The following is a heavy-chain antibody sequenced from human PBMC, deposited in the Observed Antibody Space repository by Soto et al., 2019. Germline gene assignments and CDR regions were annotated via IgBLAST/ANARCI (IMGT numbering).Heavy chain of an antibody. J-gene: IGHJ6*02. CDR3: AKDVGSWKPYYYYAMDV. D-gene: IGHD3-10*01. CDR1: AFIFSRYG. V-gene: IGHV3-30*18. CDR2: ISYDGSNK. Sequence: QGQLVASGGGVVQPGTSLRLSCEASAFIFSRYGMHWVRQAPGKGPEWVAVISYDGSNKYYAESVKGRFIISGDKSENNLYLQMNSLRAEDTDVCYCAKDVGSWKPYYYYAMDVWGQGGTVTVCS.